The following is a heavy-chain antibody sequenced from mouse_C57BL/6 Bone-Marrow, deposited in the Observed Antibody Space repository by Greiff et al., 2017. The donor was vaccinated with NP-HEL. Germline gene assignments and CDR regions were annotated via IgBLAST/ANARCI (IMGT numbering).Heavy chain of an antibody. CDR3: ARGDGYFPSH. D-gene: IGHD2-3*01. Sequence: QVQLKQPGAELVKPGASVKLSCKASGYTFTSYWMHWVKQRPGQGLEWIGMIHPSSGSTNYNEKFKSKATLTVDKSSSTAYMQLSSLTSEDSAVYYCARGDGYFPSHWGQGTTLTVSS. CDR2: IHPSSGST. CDR1: GYTFTSYW. V-gene: IGHV1-64*01. J-gene: IGHJ2*01.